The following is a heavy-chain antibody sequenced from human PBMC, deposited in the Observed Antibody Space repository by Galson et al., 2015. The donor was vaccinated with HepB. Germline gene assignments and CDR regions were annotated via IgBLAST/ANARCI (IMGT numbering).Heavy chain of an antibody. J-gene: IGHJ3*02. V-gene: IGHV1-18*04. CDR2: ISAYNGNT. D-gene: IGHD3-22*01. CDR1: GYTFTSYG. CDR3: ARVIVVVITTSNHDAFDI. Sequence: SVKVSCKASGYTFTSYGISWVRQAPGQGLEWMGWISAYNGNTNYAQKLQGRVTMTTDTSTSTAYMELRSLRSDDTAVYYCARVIVVVITTSNHDAFDIWGQGTMVTVSS.